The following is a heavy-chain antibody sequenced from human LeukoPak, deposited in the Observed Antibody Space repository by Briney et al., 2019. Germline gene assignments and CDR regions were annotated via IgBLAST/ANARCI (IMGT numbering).Heavy chain of an antibody. Sequence: PGGSLRLSCAASGFTFSSYSMNWVRQAPGKGLEWVSSISSSSSYIYYADSVKGRFTISRDNAKDSLHLQMNSLRAEDTAVYYCARMATTKEYYWGQGTLVTVSS. V-gene: IGHV3-21*01. D-gene: IGHD5-24*01. CDR2: ISSSSSYI. CDR3: ARMATTKEYY. J-gene: IGHJ4*02. CDR1: GFTFSSYS.